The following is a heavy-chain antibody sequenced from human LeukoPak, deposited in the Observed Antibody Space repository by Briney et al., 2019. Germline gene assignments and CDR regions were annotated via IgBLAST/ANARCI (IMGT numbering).Heavy chain of an antibody. CDR1: GYSISSGYY. Sequence: SETLSLTCTVSGYSISSGYYWGWIRQPPGKGLEWIGSIYHSGRTDYNPSPNSRVTISVDTSKNQFSLKLKSVTAADTAMYYCARDSNHYGYYWGQGTLVTVSS. V-gene: IGHV4-38-2*02. J-gene: IGHJ4*02. D-gene: IGHD3-10*01. CDR2: IYHSGRT. CDR3: ARDSNHYGYY.